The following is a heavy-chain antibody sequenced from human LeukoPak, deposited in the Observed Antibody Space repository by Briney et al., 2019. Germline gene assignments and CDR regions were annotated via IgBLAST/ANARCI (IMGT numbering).Heavy chain of an antibody. CDR1: GFTFSSYE. Sequence: PGGSLRLSCAASGFTFSSYEMNWVRQAPGQGLEWVSYISSSGSTIYYAVSVKGRFTISRYNAKNSLYLQRNSLRAEDTAVYYCARGGYSGYGYWGQGTLVTVSS. J-gene: IGHJ4*02. CDR3: ARGGYSGYGY. D-gene: IGHD5-12*01. V-gene: IGHV3-48*03. CDR2: ISSSGSTI.